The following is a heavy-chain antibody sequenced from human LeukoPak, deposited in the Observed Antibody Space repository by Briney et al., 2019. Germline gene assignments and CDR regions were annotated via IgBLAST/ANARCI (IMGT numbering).Heavy chain of an antibody. J-gene: IGHJ6*03. CDR1: RFDFSSYS. CDR3: ARDEAAALNRQGKYYYYYMDV. V-gene: IGHV3-21*01. D-gene: IGHD6-13*01. CDR2: ISSSSTYI. Sequence: PGGSLRLSCAASRFDFSSYSINWVRQAPGKGLEWVSSISSSSTYIYYADSVKGRFTISRDNAKNSLYLQMNSLRAEDTAVYYCARDEAAALNRQGKYYYYYMDVWGKGTTVTVSS.